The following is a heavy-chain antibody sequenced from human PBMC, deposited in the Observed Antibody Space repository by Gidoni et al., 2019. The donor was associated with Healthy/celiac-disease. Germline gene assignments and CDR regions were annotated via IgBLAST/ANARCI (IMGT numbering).Heavy chain of an antibody. J-gene: IGHJ6*02. CDR3: ASAVAGKYYYYYGMDV. D-gene: IGHD2-15*01. CDR2: ISSSSSTI. V-gene: IGHV3-48*02. CDR1: GFTFSRYS. Sequence: EVQLVASGGGLVQPGGSLRLSCAASGFTFSRYSMNWVRQAPGKGLEWVSYISSSSSTIYYADSVKGRFTISRDNAKNSLYLQMNSLRDEDTAVYYCASAVAGKYYYYYGMDVWGQGTTVTVSS.